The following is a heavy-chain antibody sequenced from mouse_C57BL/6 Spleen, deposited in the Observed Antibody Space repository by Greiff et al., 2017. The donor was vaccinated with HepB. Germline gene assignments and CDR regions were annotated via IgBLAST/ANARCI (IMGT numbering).Heavy chain of an antibody. V-gene: IGHV5-4*03. CDR3: ARGGLRRDYAMDY. D-gene: IGHD2-4*01. CDR1: GFTFSSYA. J-gene: IGHJ4*01. CDR2: ISDGGSYT. Sequence: EVKLVESGGGLVKPGGSLKLSCAASGFTFSSYAMSWVRQTPEKRLEWVATISDGGSYTYYPDNVKGRFTISRDNAKNNLYLQMSHLKSEDTAMYYCARGGLRRDYAMDYWGQGTSVTVSS.